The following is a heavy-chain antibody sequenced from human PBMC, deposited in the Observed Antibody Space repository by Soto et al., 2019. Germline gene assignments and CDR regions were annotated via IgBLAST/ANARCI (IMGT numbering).Heavy chain of an antibody. CDR3: ARVRGYGGKIYYYYGMDV. CDR2: MDPNSGDT. D-gene: IGHD2-15*01. Sequence: QVQLVQSGAEVKKPGASVKVSCKASGYTFISYDINWVRQATGQGLEWMGWMDPNSGDTGYAQKFQGRVTMTRNTSMSTAYREVSSLRSEDTAVYYCARVRGYGGKIYYYYGMDVWGQGTTITVSS. CDR1: GYTFISYD. J-gene: IGHJ6*02. V-gene: IGHV1-8*02.